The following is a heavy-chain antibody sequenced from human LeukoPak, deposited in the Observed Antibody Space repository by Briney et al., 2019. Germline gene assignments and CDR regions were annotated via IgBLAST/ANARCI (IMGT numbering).Heavy chain of an antibody. CDR3: AGGFDSSKVAY. CDR2: IYDSRFT. CDR1: GGSISSGGHY. J-gene: IGHJ4*02. Sequence: PSQTLSLTCTVSGGSISSGGHYWTWIRQHPGKGLEWIGSIYDSRFTYYSPSLKSRVSISVDSSENQLSLKLNSVTAADTAVYYCAGGFDSSKVAYWGQGTLVTVSS. V-gene: IGHV4-31*03. D-gene: IGHD6-13*01.